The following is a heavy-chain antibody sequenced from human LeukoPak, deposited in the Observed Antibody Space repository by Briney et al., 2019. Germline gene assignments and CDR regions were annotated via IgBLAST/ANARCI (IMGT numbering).Heavy chain of an antibody. V-gene: IGHV1-2*02. D-gene: IGHD5-12*01. CDR2: INPNSGGT. CDR1: GYTFTGYY. CDR3: ASLSISGYDSGGDY. Sequence: ASVKVSCKASGYTFTGYYMHWVRQAPGQGLEWMGWINPNSGGTNYAQKFQGGVTMTRDTSISTAYMELSRLRSDDTAVYYCASLSISGYDSGGDYWGQGTLVTVSS. J-gene: IGHJ4*02.